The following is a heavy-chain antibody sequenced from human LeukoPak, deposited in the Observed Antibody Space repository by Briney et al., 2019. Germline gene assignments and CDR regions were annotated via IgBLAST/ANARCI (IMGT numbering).Heavy chain of an antibody. D-gene: IGHD5-24*01. Sequence: SVKVSCKASGGTFSSYAISWVRQAPGQGLEWMGRIIPIFGTANYAQKFQGRVTITTDESTSTAYMELSSLRSDDTAVYYCAREMATISDYWGQGTLVTVSS. CDR1: GGTFSSYA. V-gene: IGHV1-69*05. CDR3: AREMATISDY. J-gene: IGHJ4*02. CDR2: IIPIFGTA.